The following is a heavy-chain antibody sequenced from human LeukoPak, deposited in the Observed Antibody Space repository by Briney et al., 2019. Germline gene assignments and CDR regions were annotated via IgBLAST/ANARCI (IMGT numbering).Heavy chain of an antibody. CDR1: GGSISSYY. CDR3: ASSHYDSSGYYAIFDY. Sequence: SETLSLTCTVSGGSISSYYWSWIRQPPGKGLEWIGYIYTSGSTNYNPPLKSRVTISVDTSKNQFSLKLSSVTAADTAVYYCASSHYDSSGYYAIFDYWGQGTLVTVSS. J-gene: IGHJ4*02. V-gene: IGHV4-4*09. D-gene: IGHD3-22*01. CDR2: IYTSGST.